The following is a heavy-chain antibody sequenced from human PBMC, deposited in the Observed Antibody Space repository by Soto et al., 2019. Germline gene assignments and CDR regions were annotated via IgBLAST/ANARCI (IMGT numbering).Heavy chain of an antibody. CDR3: VSLQTSGWPGVH. CDR1: GYSFSGYY. D-gene: IGHD6-25*01. CDR2: IYPNTETT. V-gene: IGHV1-2*02. Sequence: QVQLVQSGAETKNPGATVKVSCKASGYSFSGYYIQWVRQAPGQGPEWLGWIYPNTETTDSPKKFQGRVTMTSDMSTRTVYMELRDLRSDDTAVYYCVSLQTSGWPGVHWGQGTLVTVSS. J-gene: IGHJ4*02.